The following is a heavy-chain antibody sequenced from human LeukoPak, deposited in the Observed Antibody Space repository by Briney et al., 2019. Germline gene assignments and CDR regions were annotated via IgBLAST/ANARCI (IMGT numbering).Heavy chain of an antibody. J-gene: IGHJ4*02. CDR1: GFTFDCCG. V-gene: IGHV3-30*02. Sequence: PGGSLTLSCAASGFTFDCCGRHWVRQAPGKGLEWVAFIRNVGNDKYYADSVKGRFTISRDNAKNSLYLQMNSLRAEDTAVYYCARDLSYSSGLHDYWGQGTLVTVSS. CDR2: IRNVGNDK. CDR3: ARDLSYSSGLHDY. D-gene: IGHD6-19*01.